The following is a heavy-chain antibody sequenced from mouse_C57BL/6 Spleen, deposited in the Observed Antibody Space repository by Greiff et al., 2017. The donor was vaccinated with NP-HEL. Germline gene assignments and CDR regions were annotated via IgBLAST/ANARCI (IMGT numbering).Heavy chain of an antibody. CDR3: APIYYGNYGYFDV. CDR1: GYTFTSYW. CDR2: IDPSDSYT. J-gene: IGHJ1*03. V-gene: IGHV1-59*01. Sequence: QVQLQQPGAELVRPGTSVKLSCKASGYTFTSYWMHWVKQRPGQGLEWIGVIDPSDSYTNYNQKFKGKATLTVDTSSSTAYMQLSSLTSEDSAVYYCAPIYYGNYGYFDVWGTGTTVTVSS. D-gene: IGHD2-1*01.